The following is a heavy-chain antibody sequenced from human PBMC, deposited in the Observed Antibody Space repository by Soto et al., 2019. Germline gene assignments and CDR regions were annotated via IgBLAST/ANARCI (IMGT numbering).Heavy chain of an antibody. J-gene: IGHJ2*01. V-gene: IGHV4-34*01. CDR3: ARESHDILTGPPWVWYFDL. D-gene: IGHD3-9*01. CDR1: GGSFSGYY. CDR2: INDRGSI. Sequence: QVQLQQWGAGPLRPLETLSLTCGVSGGSFSGYYWAWIRQSPGKGLEWIGEINDRGSINYNPSLKSGVSISVDTSKNHYLLNRRSVTAADTAVYYCARESHDILTGPPWVWYFDLWGRGTLVTVSS.